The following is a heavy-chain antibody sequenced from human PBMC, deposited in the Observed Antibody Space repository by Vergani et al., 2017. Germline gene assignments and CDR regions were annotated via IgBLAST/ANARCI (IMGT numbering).Heavy chain of an antibody. CDR2: INSDGSST. Sequence: EVQLVESGGGLVQPGGSLRLSCAASGFTFSSYWMHWVRQAPGKGLVWVSRINSDGSSTSYADSVKGRFTISRDNSKNTLYLQMNSLRAEDTAVYYCAREGVWFGESNNWFDPWGQGTLVTVSS. CDR1: GFTFSSYW. V-gene: IGHV3-74*01. CDR3: AREGVWFGESNNWFDP. J-gene: IGHJ5*02. D-gene: IGHD3-10*01.